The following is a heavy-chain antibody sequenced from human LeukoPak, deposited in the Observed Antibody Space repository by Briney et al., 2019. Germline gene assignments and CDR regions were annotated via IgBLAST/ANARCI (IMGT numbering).Heavy chain of an antibody. V-gene: IGHV4-34*01. J-gene: IGHJ4*02. CDR1: GGSFSGYY. Sequence: SETLSLTCAVYGGSFSGYYWSWIRQPPGKGLEWIGEINHSGSTNYNPPLKSRVTISVDTSKNQFSLKLSSVTAADTAVYYCARRWLQPFFDYWGQGTLVTVS. CDR2: INHSGST. D-gene: IGHD5-24*01. CDR3: ARRWLQPFFDY.